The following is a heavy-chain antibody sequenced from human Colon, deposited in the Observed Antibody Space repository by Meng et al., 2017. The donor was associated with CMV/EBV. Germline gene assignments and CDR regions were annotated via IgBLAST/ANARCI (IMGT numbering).Heavy chain of an antibody. D-gene: IGHD1-1*01. V-gene: IGHV3-23*01. CDR3: AKDLGTTGLFGY. CDR1: GFTVSSYA. Sequence: SGAASGFTVSSYAMSWVRQAPGKGLEWVSGIIGSGGRTYYADSVKGRFTISRDNSKNTLYLQMNSLRAEDTAIYYCAKDLGTTGLFGYWGQGSLVTVSS. J-gene: IGHJ4*02. CDR2: IIGSGGRT.